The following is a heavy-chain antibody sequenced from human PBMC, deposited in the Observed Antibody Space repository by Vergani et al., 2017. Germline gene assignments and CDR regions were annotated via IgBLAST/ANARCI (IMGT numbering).Heavy chain of an antibody. V-gene: IGHV3-15*01. CDR1: GFTFSNAW. CDR2: IKSKTDGGTT. J-gene: IGHJ6*02. D-gene: IGHD5-12*01. CDR3: LADIVAVYGMDV. Sequence: EVQLVESGGGLVKPGGSLRLSCAASGFTFSNAWMSWVRQAPGKGLEWVGRIKSKTDGGTTDYAAPVKGRFTISRDDSKNTLYLQMNSLKTEDTAVYYCLADIVAVYGMDVWGQGTTVTVSS.